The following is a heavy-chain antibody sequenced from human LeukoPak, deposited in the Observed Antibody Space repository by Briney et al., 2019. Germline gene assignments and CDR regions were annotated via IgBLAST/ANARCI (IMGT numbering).Heavy chain of an antibody. D-gene: IGHD1-14*01. J-gene: IGHJ6*03. CDR3: ARRSGGYYYYYYMDV. V-gene: IGHV4-34*01. CDR1: GGSISGYY. Sequence: SETLSLTCTVSGGSISGYYWSWIRQPPGKGLEWIGEINHSGSTNYNPSLKSRVTISVDTSKNQFSLKLSSVTAADTAVYYCARRSGGYYYYYYMDVWGKGTTVTISS. CDR2: INHSGST.